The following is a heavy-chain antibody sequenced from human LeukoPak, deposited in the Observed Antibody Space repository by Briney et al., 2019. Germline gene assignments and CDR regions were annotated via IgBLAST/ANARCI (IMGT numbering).Heavy chain of an antibody. D-gene: IGHD3-10*01. Sequence: GGSLRLSCAASGFTFSNAWMSWVRQAPGKGLEWVGRIKSKTDGGTTDYAAPVKGRFTISRDDSKNTLYLQMNSLKTEDTAVYYCTTDPARSAEGSMVRGVTYYFDYWGQGTLVTVSS. J-gene: IGHJ4*02. CDR2: IKSKTDGGTT. V-gene: IGHV3-15*01. CDR1: GFTFSNAW. CDR3: TTDPARSAEGSMVRGVTYYFDY.